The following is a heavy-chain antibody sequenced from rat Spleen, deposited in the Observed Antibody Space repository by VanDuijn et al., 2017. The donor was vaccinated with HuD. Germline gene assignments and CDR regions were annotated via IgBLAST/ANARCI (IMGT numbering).Heavy chain of an antibody. CDR1: GFSLTSYH. Sequence: QVQLKESGPGLVQPSQTLSLACTVSGFSLTSYHMHWVRQPSGKGLEWMGVIWAGGSTEYNSALKSRLSISRDTSKSQVFLKMNSLQTEDTAIYFCTRAGYGGYTAWGQGVMVTVSS. V-gene: IGHV2-43*01. D-gene: IGHD1-11*01. CDR3: TRAGYGGYTA. J-gene: IGHJ2*01. CDR2: IWAGGST.